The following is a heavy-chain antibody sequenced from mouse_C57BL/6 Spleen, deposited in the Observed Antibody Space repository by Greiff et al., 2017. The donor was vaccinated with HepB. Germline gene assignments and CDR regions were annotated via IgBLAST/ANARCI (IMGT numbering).Heavy chain of an antibody. Sequence: VQLKESGPGLVKPSQSLSLTCSVTGYSITSGYYWNWIRQFPGNKLEWMGYISYDGSNNYNPSLKNRISITRDTSKNQFFLKLNSVTTEDTATYYCARGRDGPFAYWGQGTLVTVSA. CDR3: ARGRDGPFAY. D-gene: IGHD2-3*01. V-gene: IGHV3-6*01. CDR2: ISYDGSN. CDR1: GYSITSGYY. J-gene: IGHJ3*01.